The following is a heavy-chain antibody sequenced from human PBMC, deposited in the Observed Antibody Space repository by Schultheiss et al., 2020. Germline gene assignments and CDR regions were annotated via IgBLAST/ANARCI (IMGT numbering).Heavy chain of an antibody. D-gene: IGHD3-22*01. V-gene: IGHV4-34*01. J-gene: IGHJ5*02. CDR2: IYYSGST. Sequence: SETLSLTCAVYGGSFSGYYWSWIRQPPGKGLEWIGSIYYSGSTYYNPSLKSRVTISVDTSKNQFSLKLSSVTAADTAVYYCARDSSHDRSGYYWLNWFDPWGQGTLVTVSS. CDR1: GGSFSGYY. CDR3: ARDSSHDRSGYYWLNWFDP.